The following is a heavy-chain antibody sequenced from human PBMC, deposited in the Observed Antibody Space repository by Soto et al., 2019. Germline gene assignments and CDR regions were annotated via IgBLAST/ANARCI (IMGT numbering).Heavy chain of an antibody. J-gene: IGHJ4*02. V-gene: IGHV4-38-2*02. CDR3: AREAYDSSGYDNYFDY. Sequence: PSETLSLTCAVSGYSISIGYYWGCMRQPPGKGLEWIGSIYHSGSTYYNPSLKSRVTISVDTSKNQFSLKLSSVTAADTAVYYCAREAYDSSGYDNYFDYWGQGTLVTVSS. CDR1: GYSISIGYY. CDR2: IYHSGST. D-gene: IGHD3-22*01.